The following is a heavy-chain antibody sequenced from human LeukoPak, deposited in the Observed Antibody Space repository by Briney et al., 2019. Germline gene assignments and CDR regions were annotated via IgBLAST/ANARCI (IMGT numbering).Heavy chain of an antibody. CDR3: ARDPYDFWSGYYPRYYFDY. Sequence: SETLSLTCTVSGGSISSSSYYWGWIRQPPGKGLEWIGSIYYSGSTYYNPSLKSRVTISVDTSKNQFSLKLSSVTAADTAVYYCARDPYDFWSGYYPRYYFDYWGQGTLVTVSS. CDR2: IYYSGST. D-gene: IGHD3-3*01. J-gene: IGHJ4*02. CDR1: GGSISSSSYY. V-gene: IGHV4-39*02.